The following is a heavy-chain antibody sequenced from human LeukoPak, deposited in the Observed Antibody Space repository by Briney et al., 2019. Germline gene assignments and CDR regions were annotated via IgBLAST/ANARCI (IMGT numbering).Heavy chain of an antibody. V-gene: IGHV3-9*01. D-gene: IGHD5-24*01. CDR1: GFTFDDYA. J-gene: IGHJ4*02. Sequence: PGRSLRLSCAASGFTFDDYAMHWVRQAPGKGLEWVSGISWNSGSIGYADSVKGRFTISRDNAKNSLYLQMNSLRAEDTALYYCAKDIGRWLQFFDYWGQGTLVTVSS. CDR2: ISWNSGSI. CDR3: AKDIGRWLQFFDY.